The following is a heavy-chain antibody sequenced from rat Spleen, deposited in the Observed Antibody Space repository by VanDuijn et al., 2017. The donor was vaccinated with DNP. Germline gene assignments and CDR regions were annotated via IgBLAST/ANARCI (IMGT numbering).Heavy chain of an antibody. J-gene: IGHJ2*01. CDR2: ISFSGST. V-gene: IGHV3-1*01. D-gene: IGHD1-5*01. CDR1: GYSITSNY. CDR3: ARWYNYFDY. Sequence: EVQLQESGPGLVKPSQSLSLTCSVTGYSITSNYWGWIRKFPGNKMEWMGYISFSGSTNYNPSLKSRISITRDTSKNQFFLQLNSVTTEDTATYYCARWYNYFDYWGQGVMVTLSS.